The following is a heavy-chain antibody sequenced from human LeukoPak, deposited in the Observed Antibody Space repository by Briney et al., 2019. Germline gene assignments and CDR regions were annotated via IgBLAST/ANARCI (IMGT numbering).Heavy chain of an antibody. CDR3: ARVYEGATRVRLAFDI. J-gene: IGHJ3*02. V-gene: IGHV1-2*02. Sequence: ASVKDSCKASGYTFTACYIHWVRQAPGQGLEWMGWINPNTGDTRYSQKFQGGVTMTRDTSITTAYMELNRLSYDDTAVYYCARVYEGATRVRLAFDIWGQGTMVTVSS. CDR2: INPNTGDT. CDR1: GYTFTACY. D-gene: IGHD1-26*01.